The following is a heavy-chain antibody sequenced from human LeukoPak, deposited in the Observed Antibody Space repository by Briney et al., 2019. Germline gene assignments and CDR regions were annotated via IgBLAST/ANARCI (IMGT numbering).Heavy chain of an antibody. CDR2: IYTSGST. CDR1: GGSISSGSYY. V-gene: IGHV4-61*02. Sequence: SETLSLTCTVSGGSISSGSYYWSWIRQPAGKGLEWIGRIYTSGSTYYNPSLKGRVTISVDTSKNQFSLKLSSVTAADTAVYYCARRVSGYYLYFDYWGQGTLVTVSS. J-gene: IGHJ4*02. CDR3: ARRVSGYYLYFDY. D-gene: IGHD3-22*01.